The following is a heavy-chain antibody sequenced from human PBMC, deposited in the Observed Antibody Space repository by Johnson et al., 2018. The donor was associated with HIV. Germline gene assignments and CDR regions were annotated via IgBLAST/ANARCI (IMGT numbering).Heavy chain of an antibody. J-gene: IGHJ3*02. Sequence: QVQLVESGGGVVQPGRSLRLSCAASGFTFSSYAMHWVRQAPGKGLEWVAVISYDGSNKYYADSVKGRFPISRDDSKNTLYLQMNSLKTEDTAVYYCTAALRVKGIWGQGTMVTVSS. D-gene: IGHD6-13*01. CDR3: TAALRVKGI. V-gene: IGHV3-30-3*01. CDR1: GFTFSSYA. CDR2: ISYDGSNK.